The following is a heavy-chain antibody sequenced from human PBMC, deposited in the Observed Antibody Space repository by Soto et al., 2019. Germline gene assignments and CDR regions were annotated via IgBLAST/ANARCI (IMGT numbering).Heavy chain of an antibody. J-gene: IGHJ4*02. CDR2: ISGSGGST. D-gene: IGHD6-19*01. CDR3: AKVSGLWLQYPPVFDY. CDR1: GFTFSSYA. V-gene: IGHV3-23*01. Sequence: GGSLRLSCAASGFTFSSYAMSWVRQAPGKGLEWVSAISGSGGSTYYADSVKGRFTISRDNSKNTLYLQMNSLRAEDTAVYYCAKVSGLWLQYPPVFDYWGEGTLVTVSS.